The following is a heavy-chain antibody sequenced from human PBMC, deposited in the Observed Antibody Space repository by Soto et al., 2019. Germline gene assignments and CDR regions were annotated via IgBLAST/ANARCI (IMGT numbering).Heavy chain of an antibody. CDR3: ARGFRGGDADWFVP. Sequence: RLGWMGWINAGNGNTKYSQKFQGRVTITRDTSASTAYMELSSLRSEDTAVYYCARGFRGGDADWFVPWGQGSLVTVSS. D-gene: IGHD2-21*02. CDR2: INAGNGNT. V-gene: IGHV1-3*01. J-gene: IGHJ5*02.